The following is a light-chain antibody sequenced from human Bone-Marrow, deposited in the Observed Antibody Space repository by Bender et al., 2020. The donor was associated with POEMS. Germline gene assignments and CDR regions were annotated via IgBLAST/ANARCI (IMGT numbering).Light chain of an antibody. J-gene: IGLJ1*01. Sequence: QSALTQPPSASGSPGQSVTISCTGTSSNGGDYNLVSWYQHHPGRAPKLLIHDVNQPPSGVPDLFSASKAGNTAPLTICGQPADEEAYYYCCSYAGSNKLVFGAGTQLTV. CDR1: SSNGGDYNL. V-gene: IGLV2-8*01. CDR3: CSYAGSNKLV. CDR2: DVN.